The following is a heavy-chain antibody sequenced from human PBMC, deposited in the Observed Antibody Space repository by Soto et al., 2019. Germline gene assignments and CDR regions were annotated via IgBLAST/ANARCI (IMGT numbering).Heavy chain of an antibody. CDR2: ISYDGSNK. CDR1: GFTFSSYA. V-gene: IGHV3-30-3*01. D-gene: IGHD3-10*01. Sequence: ESGGGVVQPGRSLRLSCAASGFTFSSYAMHWVRQAPGKGLEWVAVISYDGSNKYYADSVKGRFTISRDNSKNTLYLQMNSLRAEDTAVYYCARDRANAFGELDNWFDPWGQGTLVTVSS. J-gene: IGHJ5*02. CDR3: ARDRANAFGELDNWFDP.